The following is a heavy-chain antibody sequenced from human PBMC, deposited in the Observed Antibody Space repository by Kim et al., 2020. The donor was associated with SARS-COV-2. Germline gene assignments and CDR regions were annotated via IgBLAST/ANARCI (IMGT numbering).Heavy chain of an antibody. V-gene: IGHV3-53*01. D-gene: IGHD3-16*02. CDR3: ARDRGDPLRLGELSLFADAFDI. CDR2: IYSGGIT. CDR1: GFTVSNNY. J-gene: IGHJ3*02. Sequence: GGSLRLSCAASGFTVSNNYMSWVRQAPGKGLEWVSVIYSGGITYYADSVKGRFTISRDNSKNTLYLQMNSLRAEDTAVYYCARDRGDPLRLGELSLFADAFDIWGQGTMVTVSS.